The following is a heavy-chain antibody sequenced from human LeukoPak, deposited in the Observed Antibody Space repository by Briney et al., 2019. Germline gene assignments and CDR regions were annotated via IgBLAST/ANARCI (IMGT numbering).Heavy chain of an antibody. CDR2: IYYSGST. V-gene: IGHV4-30-4*01. J-gene: IGHJ3*02. CDR1: GVSIGSGDYC. CDR3: VRSVVVTAKSGAYAFDI. D-gene: IGHD2-21*02. Sequence: SETLSPTCTVSGVSIGSGDYCWSWIRQPPGKGLEWIGYIYYSGSTYYNPSLKSRVTLSVDTSKNQFSLKLSSVTAADTAVYSCVRSVVVTAKSGAYAFDIWGQGTMVTVSS.